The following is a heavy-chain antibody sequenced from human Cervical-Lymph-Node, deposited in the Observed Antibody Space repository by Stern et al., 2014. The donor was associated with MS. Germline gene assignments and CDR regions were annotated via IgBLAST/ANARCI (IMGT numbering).Heavy chain of an antibody. CDR1: GDTFSNFA. Sequence: QVQLVQSGAEVKRPGASVKVSCKTSGDTFSNFAINWVRNAPGQGLEWMGVIIPIYAPASYAQKFRGRVPITADESTDTVFMELNSLRSEDTAVYYCAKAVPNHDAFDIWGQGTMVTVSS. D-gene: IGHD1-14*01. CDR2: IIPIYAPA. V-gene: IGHV1-69*01. J-gene: IGHJ3*02. CDR3: AKAVPNHDAFDI.